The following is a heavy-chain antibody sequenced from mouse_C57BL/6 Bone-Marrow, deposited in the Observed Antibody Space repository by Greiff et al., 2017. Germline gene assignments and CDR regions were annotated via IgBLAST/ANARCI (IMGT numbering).Heavy chain of an antibody. D-gene: IGHD1-1*01. CDR3: ARPSTVVAPGDY. J-gene: IGHJ2*01. CDR2: INPNNGGT. Sequence: VQPHQSGPELVKPGASVKISCKASGYTFTDYYMNWVKQSHGKSLEWIGDINPNNGGTSYNQKFKGKATLTVDKSSSTAYMELRSLTSEDSAVYYCARPSTVVAPGDYWGQGTTLTVSS. V-gene: IGHV1-26*01. CDR1: GYTFTDYY.